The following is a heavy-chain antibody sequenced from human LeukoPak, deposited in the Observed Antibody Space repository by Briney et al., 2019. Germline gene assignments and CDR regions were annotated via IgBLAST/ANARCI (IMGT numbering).Heavy chain of an antibody. V-gene: IGHV1-69*06. CDR1: GGTFSSYA. CDR2: IIPIFGTA. D-gene: IGHD2-15*01. CDR3: AREKKEDCSGGSCYSKYYYYMDV. J-gene: IGHJ6*03. Sequence: SVKVSCKASGGTFSSYAISWVRQAPGQGLEWMGGIIPIFGTANYAQKFQGRVTITADKSTSTAYMELSSLRSEDTAVYYCAREKKEDCSGGSCYSKYYYYMDVWGKGTTVTVSS.